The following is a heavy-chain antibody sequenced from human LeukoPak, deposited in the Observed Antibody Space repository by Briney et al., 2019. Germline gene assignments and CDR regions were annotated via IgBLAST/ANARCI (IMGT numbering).Heavy chain of an antibody. CDR1: GGSISSYY. CDR2: IYTSGST. D-gene: IGHD6-13*01. V-gene: IGHV4-4*07. J-gene: IGHJ6*03. CDR3: ARDEEGLTAAGPYYYYYMDV. Sequence: SETLSLTCTVSGGSISSYYWSWIRQPAGKGLEWIGRIYTSGSTNYNPSLKSRVTVSVDTSKNQFSLKLSSVTAADTAVYYCARDEEGLTAAGPYYYYYMDVWGKGTTVTVSS.